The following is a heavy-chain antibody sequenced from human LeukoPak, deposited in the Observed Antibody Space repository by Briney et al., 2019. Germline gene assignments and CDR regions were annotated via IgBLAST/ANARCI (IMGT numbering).Heavy chain of an antibody. J-gene: IGHJ4*02. CDR2: IYHSGST. CDR1: GGSISSGGYS. D-gene: IGHD3-22*01. V-gene: IGHV4-30-2*01. CDR3: ARSGGYYYDSSGMPFDY. Sequence: PSQTLSLTCAVSGGSISSGGYSWSWIRQPPGKGLEWIGYIYHSGSTYYNPSLKGRVTISVDRSKNQFSLKLSSVTAADTAVYYCARSGGYYYDSSGMPFDYWGQGTLVTVSS.